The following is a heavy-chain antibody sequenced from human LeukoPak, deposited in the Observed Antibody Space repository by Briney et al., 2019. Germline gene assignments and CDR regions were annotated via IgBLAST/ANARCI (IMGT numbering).Heavy chain of an antibody. Sequence: PGRSLRLSCAASGFTFSNYAMHGVRQAPGKGLEWVAVISYDGSNKYYADSVKGRFTISRDNSKNTLYLQMNSLRAEDTALYYCARGPPTGTSFRYHGMDVWGQGTTVTVSS. V-gene: IGHV3-30-3*01. J-gene: IGHJ6*02. CDR2: ISYDGSNK. CDR3: ARGPPTGTSFRYHGMDV. D-gene: IGHD1-1*01. CDR1: GFTFSNYA.